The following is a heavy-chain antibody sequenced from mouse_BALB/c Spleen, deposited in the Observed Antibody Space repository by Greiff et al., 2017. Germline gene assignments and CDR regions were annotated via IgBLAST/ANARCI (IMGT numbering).Heavy chain of an antibody. CDR3: PSRAMDY. CDR2: ISYDGSN. V-gene: IGHV3-6*02. J-gene: IGHJ4*01. CDR1: GYSITSGYY. Sequence: VQLQQSGPGLVKPSQSLSLTCSVTGYSITSGYYWNWIRQFPGNKLEWMGYISYDGSNNYNPSLKNRIYITRDTSKNKFFLKLNSETTEDTASCYCPSRAMDYWGQGTSVTVSS.